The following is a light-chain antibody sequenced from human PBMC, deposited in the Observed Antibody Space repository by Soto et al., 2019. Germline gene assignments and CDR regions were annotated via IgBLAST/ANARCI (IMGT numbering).Light chain of an antibody. CDR1: QSISIY. J-gene: IGKJ4*01. V-gene: IGKV3-11*01. CDR2: DAS. CDR3: QKRSNFLT. Sequence: EIVLTQSPATLSLSPGERATLSCRASQSISIYLAWYQQKPGQAPRLLIHDASNRATGIPARFSGSGSGTDITLSISSLEPEDFAVYYCQKRSNFLTFGGGTKVEIK.